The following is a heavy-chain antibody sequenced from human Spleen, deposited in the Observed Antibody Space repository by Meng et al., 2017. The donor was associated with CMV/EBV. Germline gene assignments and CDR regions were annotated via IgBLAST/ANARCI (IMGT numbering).Heavy chain of an antibody. V-gene: IGHV4-59*01. J-gene: IGHJ3*02. CDR1: GDSISSYY. CDR2: VYYTGSA. Sequence: SETLSLTCTVSGDSISSYYWSWIRQPPGKGLEWIGYVYYTGSANYNPSLKSRVTISVDTSKSQFSLKLSSVTAADTAAYYCAKETSISVAAPNAFDIWGQGTMVTVSS. CDR3: AKETSISVAAPNAFDI. D-gene: IGHD6-19*01.